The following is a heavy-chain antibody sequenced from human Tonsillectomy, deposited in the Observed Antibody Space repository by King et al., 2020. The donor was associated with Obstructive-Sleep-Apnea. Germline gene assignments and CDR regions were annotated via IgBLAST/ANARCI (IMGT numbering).Heavy chain of an antibody. V-gene: IGHV4-59*08. CDR3: ALDRSGFYYPNY. CDR1: GGSISSNY. D-gene: IGHD3-22*01. J-gene: IGHJ4*02. CDR2: IYYSGDT. Sequence: QLQESGPGLVKPSETLSLTCTVSGGSISSNYWSWIRQPPGKGLEWIGYIYYSGDTNYNPALKSRVTISVDTSKNQFSLKLSSVTAADTAVYYCALDRSGFYYPNYWGQGTLVTVSS.